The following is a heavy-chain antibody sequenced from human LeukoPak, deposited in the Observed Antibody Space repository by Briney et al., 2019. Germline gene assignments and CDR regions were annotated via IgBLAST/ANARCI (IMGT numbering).Heavy chain of an antibody. CDR1: GFTFRSYE. Sequence: GGSLRPSCAASGFTFRSYEMNWVRQAPGKGLEWASYISSSGTTIYYADSVKGRFTISRDNAKNSLYLQMNSLRDEDTGVYYCARERGVIVGATFFDYWGQGTLVTVSS. D-gene: IGHD1-26*01. J-gene: IGHJ4*02. CDR2: ISSSGTTI. V-gene: IGHV3-48*03. CDR3: ARERGVIVGATFFDY.